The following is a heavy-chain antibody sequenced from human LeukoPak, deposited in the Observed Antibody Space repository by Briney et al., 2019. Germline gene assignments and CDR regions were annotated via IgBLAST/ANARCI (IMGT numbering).Heavy chain of an antibody. CDR2: IYNTGST. CDR1: GASISSESYY. CDR3: ARVMAVNPDWFDP. J-gene: IGHJ5*02. V-gene: IGHV4-61*02. D-gene: IGHD5-24*01. Sequence: PSETLSLTCTVSGASISSESYYWTWIRQPAGKGLEWIGRIYNTGSTEYNPSLKSRVTISIDTSKNQFSLKLNSVTAADTAVYYCARVMAVNPDWFDPWGQGTLVTVSS.